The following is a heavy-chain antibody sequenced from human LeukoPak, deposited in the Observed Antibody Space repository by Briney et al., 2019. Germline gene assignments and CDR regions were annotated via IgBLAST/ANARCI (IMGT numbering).Heavy chain of an antibody. CDR2: IKKDGSEK. Sequence: GGSLRLSCAASGFTFSSYWMSWVRQAPGKGLEWVANIKKDGSEKYYVDSVEGRFTVCRDNAKNSLYLQMNSLRVEDTAVYYCARGDGYRGVDYWGQGTLATVSS. J-gene: IGHJ4*02. CDR1: GFTFSSYW. V-gene: IGHV3-7*01. CDR3: ARGDGYRGVDY. D-gene: IGHD5-24*01.